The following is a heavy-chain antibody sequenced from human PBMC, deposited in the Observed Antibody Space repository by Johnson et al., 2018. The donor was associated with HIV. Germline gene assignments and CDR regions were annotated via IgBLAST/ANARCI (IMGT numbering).Heavy chain of an antibody. CDR2: INWSGGNT. D-gene: IGHD3-3*01. J-gene: IGHJ3*02. Sequence: VQLVESGGSVVRPGGSLRLSCAVSGFTFDNYDMSWVRQAPGKGLEWVSGINWSGGNTDYADSVKGRFTISRDNAKNSLYLQMNSLRAEDTALYYCARDPRSCYDDAFDIWGQGTMVTVSS. CDR1: GFTFDNYD. CDR3: ARDPRSCYDDAFDI. V-gene: IGHV3-20*04.